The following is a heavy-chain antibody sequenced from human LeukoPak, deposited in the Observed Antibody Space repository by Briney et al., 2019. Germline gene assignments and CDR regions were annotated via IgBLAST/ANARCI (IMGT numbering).Heavy chain of an antibody. V-gene: IGHV3-23*01. Sequence: GGSLGLSCAASGFTFSSYAMSWVRQAPGKGLEWVSAISGSGGSTYYADSVKGRFTISRDNSKNTLYLQMNSLRAEDTAVYYCAKDYLDRGYYDSSGYCDYWGQGTLVTVSS. J-gene: IGHJ4*02. CDR3: AKDYLDRGYYDSSGYCDY. CDR1: GFTFSSYA. CDR2: ISGSGGST. D-gene: IGHD3-22*01.